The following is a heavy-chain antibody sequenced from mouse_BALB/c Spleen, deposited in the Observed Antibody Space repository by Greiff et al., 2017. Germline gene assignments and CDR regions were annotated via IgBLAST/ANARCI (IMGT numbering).Heavy chain of an antibody. CDR2: ISSGSSTI. CDR3: AGGPFAY. CDR1: GFTFSSFG. V-gene: IGHV5-17*02. J-gene: IGHJ3*01. Sequence: EVKLVESGGGLVQPGGSRKLSCAASGFTFSSFGMHWVRQAPEKGLEWVAYISSGSSTIYYADTVKGRFNISRDNPKNTLFLQMTSLRSEDTAMYYCAGGPFAYWGQGTLVTVSA.